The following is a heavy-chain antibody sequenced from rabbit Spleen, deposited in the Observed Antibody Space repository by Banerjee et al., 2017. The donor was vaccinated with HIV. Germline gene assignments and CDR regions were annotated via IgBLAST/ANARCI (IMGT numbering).Heavy chain of an antibody. CDR3: ARRVVGVGGCNL. D-gene: IGHD1-1*01. J-gene: IGHJ4*01. CDR1: GFSFSNNYY. CDR2: INGGSSGST. V-gene: IGHV1S40*01. Sequence: QSLEESGGGLVQPEGSLTLTCTASGFSFSNNYYMCWVRQAPGKGLEWIACINGGSSGSTYYASWAKGRFTISKTSSTTVTLQMTSLTAADTATYFCARRVVGVGGCNLWGQGTLVTVS.